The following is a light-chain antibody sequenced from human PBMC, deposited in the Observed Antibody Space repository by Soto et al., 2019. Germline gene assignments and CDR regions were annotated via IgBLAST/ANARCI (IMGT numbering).Light chain of an antibody. CDR3: QQYASAPLT. CDR2: GAS. J-gene: IGKJ4*01. CDR1: QSVSSSY. Sequence: EIVLTQSPGTLSLSPGGRATLSCRASQSVSSSYLAWYQQKPGQAPRLLLYGASSRGTGIPDRFSGSGSGTDFILTISRLEPDDFAVYYCQQYASAPLTFGGGTKVDIK. V-gene: IGKV3-20*01.